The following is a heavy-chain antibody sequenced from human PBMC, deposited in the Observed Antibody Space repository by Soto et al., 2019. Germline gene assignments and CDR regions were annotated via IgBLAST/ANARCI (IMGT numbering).Heavy chain of an antibody. D-gene: IGHD2-15*01. Sequence: ASVKVSCTASGGTFSSYAISWVRQAPGQGLEWMGGIIPIFGTANYAQKFQGRVTITADESTSTAYMELSSLRSEDTAVYYCARYAEGYCSGGSCHNPWAPFDSWGQGTLVTVYS. J-gene: IGHJ4*02. V-gene: IGHV1-69*01. CDR1: GGTFSSYA. CDR3: ARYAEGYCSGGSCHNPWAPFDS. CDR2: IIPIFGTA.